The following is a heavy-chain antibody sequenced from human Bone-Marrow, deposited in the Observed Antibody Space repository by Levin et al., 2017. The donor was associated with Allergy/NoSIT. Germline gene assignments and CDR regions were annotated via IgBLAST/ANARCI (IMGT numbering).Heavy chain of an antibody. CDR3: ARGGGCPDY. CDR2: IKQDGSEK. CDR1: GFTFSSYW. V-gene: IGHV3-7*01. D-gene: IGHD4/OR15-4a*01. J-gene: IGHJ4*02. Sequence: GGSLRLSCAASGFTFSSYWMTWVRQAPGKGLEWVANIKQDGSEKYYVDSVKGRFAISRDNAKNSLYLQMNSLRVEDAAVYYCARGGGCPDYWGQGTLVTVSS.